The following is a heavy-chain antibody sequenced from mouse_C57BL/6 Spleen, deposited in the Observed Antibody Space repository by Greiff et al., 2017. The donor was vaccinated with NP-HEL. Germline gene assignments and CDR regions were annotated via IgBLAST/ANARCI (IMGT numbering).Heavy chain of an antibody. D-gene: IGHD2-4*01. J-gene: IGHJ3*01. Sequence: VKLVESGAELARPGASVKMSCKASGYTFTSYTMHWVKQRPGQGLEWIGYINPSSGYTKYNQKFKDKATLTADKSSSTAYMQPSSLTSEDSAVYYCARSDDYDWFAYWGQGTLVTVSA. CDR1: GYTFTSYT. CDR2: INPSSGYT. V-gene: IGHV1-4*01. CDR3: ARSDDYDWFAY.